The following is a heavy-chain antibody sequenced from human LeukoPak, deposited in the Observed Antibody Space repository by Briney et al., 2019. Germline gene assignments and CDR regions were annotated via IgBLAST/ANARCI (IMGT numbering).Heavy chain of an antibody. D-gene: IGHD3-22*01. CDR1: GFTFSSYG. CDR3: ARAVPSTYYYDSSTYPDY. CDR2: ISSSSSYI. V-gene: IGHV3-21*01. Sequence: PGGSLRLSCAASGFTFSSYGMNWVRQAPGKGLEWVSSISSSSSYIYYADSVKGRFTISRDNAKNSLYLQMNSLRAEDTAVYYCARAVPSTYYYDSSTYPDYWGQGTLVTVSS. J-gene: IGHJ4*02.